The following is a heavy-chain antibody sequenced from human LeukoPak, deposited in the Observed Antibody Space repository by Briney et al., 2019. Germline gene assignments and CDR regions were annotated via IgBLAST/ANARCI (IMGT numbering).Heavy chain of an antibody. Sequence: PGGSLRLSCAASGFTFSSFGMHWVRQAPGKGLEWVAVIWNDGSNNYYADSVKGRFTISRDNAKNTLYLKMNRLRPEDTAVYYCASSMAYNCLDYWGQGTLVTVSS. D-gene: IGHD5-24*01. CDR3: ASSMAYNCLDY. CDR2: IWNDGSNN. J-gene: IGHJ4*02. CDR1: GFTFSSFG. V-gene: IGHV3-33*01.